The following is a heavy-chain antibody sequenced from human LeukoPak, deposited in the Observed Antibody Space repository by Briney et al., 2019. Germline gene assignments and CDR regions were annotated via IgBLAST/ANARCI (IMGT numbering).Heavy chain of an antibody. CDR2: IYPGDSDT. Sequence: GASLKISCQGSGSSFTSYWIGWVRQLPGKGLEWMGIIYPGDSDTRYSPSFQGQVTISADKSISTAYLQWSSLKASDTAMYYCARQGWGCSGGSCYVDYWGQGTLVTVSS. V-gene: IGHV5-51*01. CDR3: ARQGWGCSGGSCYVDY. CDR1: GSSFTSYW. D-gene: IGHD2-15*01. J-gene: IGHJ4*02.